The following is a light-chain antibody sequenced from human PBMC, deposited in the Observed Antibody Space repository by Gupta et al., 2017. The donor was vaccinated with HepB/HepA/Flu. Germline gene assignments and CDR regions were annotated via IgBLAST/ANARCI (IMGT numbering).Light chain of an antibody. CDR3: QSYDSSLSGSVV. V-gene: IGLV1-40*01. Sequence: QSVLTQPHSVSRAPGHPVIIPWTGRCANIGAGYDVHWYQQLPGTAPKLLIYGNSNRPSGVPDRFSGSKSGTSASLATTGLQAEDEADYYCQSYDSSLSGSVVFGGGTKLTVL. CDR2: GNS. CDR1: CANIGAGYD. J-gene: IGLJ2*01.